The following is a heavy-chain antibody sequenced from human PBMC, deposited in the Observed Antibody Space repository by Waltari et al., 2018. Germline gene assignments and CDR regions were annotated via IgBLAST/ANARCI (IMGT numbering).Heavy chain of an antibody. D-gene: IGHD1-1*01. Sequence: QVQLQESGPVLVKPSGTLSLTCAISGGSISSDNWWSWVRQPPGKGLEWIGDVYHSGITTSNSSLKSRVTISLDKSKNQFSLQLTSVTAADTAVYYCARQPLTNWFDPWGQGTLVTVSS. CDR2: VYHSGIT. CDR1: GGSISSDNW. V-gene: IGHV4-4*02. J-gene: IGHJ5*02. CDR3: ARQPLTNWFDP.